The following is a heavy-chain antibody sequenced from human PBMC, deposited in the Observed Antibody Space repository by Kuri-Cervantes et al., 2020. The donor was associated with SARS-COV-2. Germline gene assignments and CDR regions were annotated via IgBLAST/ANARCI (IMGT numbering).Heavy chain of an antibody. Sequence: SVKVSCKASGGTFSSYAMSWVRQAPGQGLEWMGGIIPIFGTANYAQKFQGRVTITADKSTSTAYMELSSLRSEDTAVYYCARDSLAEWLGDAFDIWGQGTMVTVSS. V-gene: IGHV1-69*06. J-gene: IGHJ3*02. CDR2: IIPIFGTA. CDR1: GGTFSSYA. CDR3: ARDSLAEWLGDAFDI. D-gene: IGHD3-3*01.